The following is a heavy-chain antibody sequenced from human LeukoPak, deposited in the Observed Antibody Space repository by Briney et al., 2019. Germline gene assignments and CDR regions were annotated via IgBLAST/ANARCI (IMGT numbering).Heavy chain of an antibody. CDR3: ARQGDKQQLGYYYYMDV. J-gene: IGHJ6*03. Sequence: GGSLRLSCAASGFTFSSYSLNWVRQAPGKGLEWVSYISSSSSTIYYADSVKGRFTISRDKAKNSLYLQMNSLRAEDTAVYYCARQGDKQQLGYYYYMDVWGKGTTVTVSS. CDR1: GFTFSSYS. CDR2: ISSSSSTI. D-gene: IGHD6-13*01. V-gene: IGHV3-48*01.